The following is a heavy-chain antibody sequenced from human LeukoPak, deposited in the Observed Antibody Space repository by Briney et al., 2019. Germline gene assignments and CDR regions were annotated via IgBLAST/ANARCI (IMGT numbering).Heavy chain of an antibody. J-gene: IGHJ4*02. Sequence: TLSLTCTVSGGSISSGGYYWSWIRQHPGKGLEWIGYIYYSGSTYCNPSLKSRVAISVDTSKNQFSLKLSSVTAADTAVYYCARGVTYYDSSGLPGYFDYWGRGTLVTVSS. CDR1: GGSISSGGYY. V-gene: IGHV4-31*03. CDR3: ARGVTYYDSSGLPGYFDY. D-gene: IGHD3-22*01. CDR2: IYYSGST.